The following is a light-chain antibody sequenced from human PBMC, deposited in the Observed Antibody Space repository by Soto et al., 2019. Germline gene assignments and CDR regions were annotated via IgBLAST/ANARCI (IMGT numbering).Light chain of an antibody. CDR2: GAS. V-gene: IGKV3-15*01. Sequence: EIVLPPSPGTLSFSPGERATLSFRASQSVTSNNVAWYQQKPGQAPRLLIYGASTRATGVPARFSGSGSGTEFTLTISSLQSEDFEVYYCQQYNNWPITFGQGTRLEIK. CDR3: QQYNNWPIT. CDR1: QSVTSN. J-gene: IGKJ5*01.